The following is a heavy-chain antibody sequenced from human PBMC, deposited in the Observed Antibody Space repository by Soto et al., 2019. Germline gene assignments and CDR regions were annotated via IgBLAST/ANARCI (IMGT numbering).Heavy chain of an antibody. CDR1: GYTLTELS. Sequence: ASVKVSCKVSGYTLTELSMHWVRQAPGKGLEWMGGFDPEDGETIYAQKFQGRVTMTEDTSTDTAYMELSSLRSEDTAVYYCASVTLEWYLQNHYRMDFCGQRTTVPVSS. J-gene: IGHJ6*02. CDR2: FDPEDGET. CDR3: ASVTLEWYLQNHYRMDF. D-gene: IGHD3-3*01. V-gene: IGHV1-24*01.